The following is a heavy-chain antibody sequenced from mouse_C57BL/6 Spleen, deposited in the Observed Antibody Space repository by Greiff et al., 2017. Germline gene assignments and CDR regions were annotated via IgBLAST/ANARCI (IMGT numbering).Heavy chain of an antibody. Sequence: EVQLQQSGPELVKPGASVKISCKASGYTFTDYYMNWVKQSHGQSLEWIGDINPNNGGTSYNQKFKGKATLTVDKSSSTAYMELRSLTSEDSAVYSCARSRYCGPEYFDVWGTGTTLTVSS. V-gene: IGHV1-26*01. CDR1: GYTFTDYY. J-gene: IGHJ1*03. CDR2: INPNNGGT. CDR3: ARSRYCGPEYFDV.